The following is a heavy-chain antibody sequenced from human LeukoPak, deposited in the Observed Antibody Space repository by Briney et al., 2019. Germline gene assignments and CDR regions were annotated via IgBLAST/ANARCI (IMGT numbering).Heavy chain of an antibody. CDR1: GGSISSYY. Sequence: PSETLSLTCTVSGGSISSYYWSWIRQPPGQGLEWIAYIHSSGYTNYNPSLKSRVTISVDTSKNQFSLKVTSVTAADSAVYYCAKRQGPDSGSYDYFDPWGQGTLVIVSS. D-gene: IGHD1-26*01. J-gene: IGHJ5*02. V-gene: IGHV4-4*09. CDR2: IHSSGYT. CDR3: AKRQGPDSGSYDYFDP.